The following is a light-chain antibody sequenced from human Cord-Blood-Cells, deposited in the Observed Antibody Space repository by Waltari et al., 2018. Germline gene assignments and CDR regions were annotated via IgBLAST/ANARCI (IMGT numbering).Light chain of an antibody. J-gene: IGLJ1*01. Sequence: QSALTQPASVSGSPGQSITISCTGTSSDVGGYNYVSWYQQHPGKAPKLMIYDVSNRPSGVSIRFSASKSGNTASLTISALQAEDDADYYCSSYTSSSTYVFGTGTKVTVL. CDR1: SSDVGGYNY. CDR2: DVS. CDR3: SSYTSSSTYV. V-gene: IGLV2-14*01.